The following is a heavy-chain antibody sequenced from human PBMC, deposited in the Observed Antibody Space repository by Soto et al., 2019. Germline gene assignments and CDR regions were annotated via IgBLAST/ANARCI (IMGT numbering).Heavy chain of an antibody. D-gene: IGHD1-26*01. Sequence: GESLKISCKGSGYSFTSYWISWLRQMPLKVLEWMGRIDPSDSYTNYSPSFQGHVTISADKSISTAYLQWSSLKASDTAMYYCARLDGVGATWYYYGMDVWGQGTTVTV. CDR2: IDPSDSYT. CDR1: GYSFTSYW. J-gene: IGHJ6*02. CDR3: ARLDGVGATWYYYGMDV. V-gene: IGHV5-10-1*01.